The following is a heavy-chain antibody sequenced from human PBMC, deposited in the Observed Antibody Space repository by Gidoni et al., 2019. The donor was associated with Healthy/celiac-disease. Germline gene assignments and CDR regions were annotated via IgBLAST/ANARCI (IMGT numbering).Heavy chain of an antibody. CDR3: ARVSPGLDLDY. CDR1: GYTFTSYY. CDR2: INPSGGST. J-gene: IGHJ4*02. D-gene: IGHD3-9*01. V-gene: IGHV1-46*03. Sequence: QVQLVQSGAEVKKPGASVKVSCKASGYTFTSYYMHWVRQPPGQGLEWMGIINPSGGSTSYAQKFQGRVTMTRDTSTSTVYMTLSSLRSEDTAVYYCARVSPGLDLDYWGQGTLVTVSS.